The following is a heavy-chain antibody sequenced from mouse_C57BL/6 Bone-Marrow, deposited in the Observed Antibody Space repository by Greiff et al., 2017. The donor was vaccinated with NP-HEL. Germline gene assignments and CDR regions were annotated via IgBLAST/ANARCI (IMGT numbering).Heavy chain of an antibody. CDR3: ARPRGSSLAWFAY. J-gene: IGHJ3*01. CDR1: GYTFTSYW. Sequence: VQLQQPGAELVKPGASVKMSCKASGYTFTSYWITWVKQRPGQGLEWIGDIYPGSGSTNYNEKFKSKATLTVDTSSSTAYIQLSSLTSEDSAVYYCARPRGSSLAWFAYWGQGTLVTVSA. CDR2: IYPGSGST. V-gene: IGHV1-55*01. D-gene: IGHD1-1*01.